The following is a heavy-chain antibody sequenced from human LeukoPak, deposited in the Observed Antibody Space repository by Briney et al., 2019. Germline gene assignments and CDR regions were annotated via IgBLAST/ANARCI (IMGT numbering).Heavy chain of an antibody. CDR1: GFTFSTYN. CDR3: ARESVVGGMDV. Sequence: GGSLRLSCAASGFTFSTYNMNWVRQAPGKGLEWVSSISSRSSYIYYADSVKGRFTISRDNAKNSLFLQMNSLRAEDTAVYYCARESVVGGMDVRGQGTTVTVSS. V-gene: IGHV3-21*01. CDR2: ISSRSSYI. J-gene: IGHJ6*02. D-gene: IGHD2-15*01.